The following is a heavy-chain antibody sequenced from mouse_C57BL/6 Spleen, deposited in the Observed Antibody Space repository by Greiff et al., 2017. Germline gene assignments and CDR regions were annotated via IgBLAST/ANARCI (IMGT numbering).Heavy chain of an antibody. CDR1: GFNIKDDY. V-gene: IGHV14-4*01. CDR2: IDPENGDT. J-gene: IGHJ3*01. D-gene: IGHD2-3*01. CDR3: TTGGYFSFAD. Sequence: EVQLQQSGAELVRPGASVKLSCTASGFNIKDDYMHWVKQRPEQGLEWIGWIDPENGDTEYASKFQGKATITADTSSNTAYLQLSSLTSEDTAVYYCTTGGYFSFADWGQGTLVTVSA.